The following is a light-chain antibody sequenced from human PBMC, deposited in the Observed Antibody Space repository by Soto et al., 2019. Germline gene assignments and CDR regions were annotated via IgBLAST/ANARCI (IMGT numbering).Light chain of an antibody. V-gene: IGLV2-14*01. J-gene: IGLJ2*01. Sequence: ALTQPASVSGSPGQSITISCTGTSSDVGGYKYVSWYQQHPDKAPKLIIFEVSNRPSGISSRFSGSKSGNTASLTISGLQAEDEADYYCASYTSSSTSVIFGRGTQLTVL. CDR3: ASYTSSSTSVI. CDR1: SSDVGGYKY. CDR2: EVS.